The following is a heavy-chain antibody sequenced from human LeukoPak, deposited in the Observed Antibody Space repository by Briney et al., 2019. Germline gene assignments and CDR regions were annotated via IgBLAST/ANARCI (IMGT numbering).Heavy chain of an antibody. Sequence: SGGSLRLSCAASGFTFSSYSMNWVRQAPGKGLEWVSAISGSGGSTYYADSVKGRFTISRDNSKNTLYLQMNSLRAEDTAVYYCAKDQTVVPVAIGDYWGQGTLVTVSS. V-gene: IGHV3-23*01. J-gene: IGHJ4*02. D-gene: IGHD2-2*01. CDR3: AKDQTVVPVAIGDY. CDR2: ISGSGGST. CDR1: GFTFSSYS.